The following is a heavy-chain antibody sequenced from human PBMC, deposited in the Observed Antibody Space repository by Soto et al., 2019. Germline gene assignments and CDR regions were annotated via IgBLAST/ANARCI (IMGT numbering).Heavy chain of an antibody. V-gene: IGHV1-18*01. CDR1: GYTFTSYG. CDR3: ARRGLRYSSGWSPSGVDV. D-gene: IGHD6-19*01. Sequence: QVQLVQSGAEVKKPGASVKVSCKASGYTFTSYGISWVRQAPGQGLEWMGWISAYNGNTNYAQKLQGRVTMTTDTSTSTAYMELGSLRSDDTAVYYCARRGLRYSSGWSPSGVDVWGQGTTVTVSS. CDR2: ISAYNGNT. J-gene: IGHJ6*02.